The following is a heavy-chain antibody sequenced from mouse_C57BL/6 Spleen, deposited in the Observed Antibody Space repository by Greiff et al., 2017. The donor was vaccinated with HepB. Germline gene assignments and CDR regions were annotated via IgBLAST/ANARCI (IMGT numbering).Heavy chain of an antibody. J-gene: IGHJ2*01. CDR2: IGPGSGST. D-gene: IGHD2-2*01. V-gene: IGHV1-77*01. CDR3: ATMVTTYYFDY. Sequence: VQLQQSGAELVKPGASVKISCKASGYTFTDYYINWVKQRPGQGLEWIGKIGPGSGSTYYNEKFKGKATLTADKSSSTAYMQLSILTSEDSAVYFCATMVTTYYFDYWGQGTTLTVSS. CDR1: GYTFTDYY.